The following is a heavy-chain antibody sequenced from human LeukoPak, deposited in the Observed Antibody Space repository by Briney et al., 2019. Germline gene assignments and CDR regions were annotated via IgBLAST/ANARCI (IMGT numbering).Heavy chain of an antibody. V-gene: IGHV4-59*01. CDR2: IYYSGST. CDR3: ARDHGYIAAADNNWFDP. CDR1: GGSISSYY. J-gene: IGHJ5*02. Sequence: SETLSLTRTVSGGSISSYYWSWIRQPPGKGLEWIGYIYYSGSTNYNPSLKSRVTISVDTSKNQFSLKLSSVTAADTAVYYCARDHGYIAAADNNWFDPWGQGTLVTVSS. D-gene: IGHD6-13*01.